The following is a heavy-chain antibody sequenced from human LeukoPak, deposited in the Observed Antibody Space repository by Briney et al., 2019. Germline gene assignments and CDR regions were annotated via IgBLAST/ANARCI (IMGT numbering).Heavy chain of an antibody. J-gene: IGHJ4*02. CDR2: IKSKTDGGTT. CDR1: GFTFSDAW. CDR3: TTRGGSFSIFDY. V-gene: IGHV3-15*01. Sequence: MSGGSLRLSCAASGFTFSDAWMSWVRQAPGKGLEWVGRIKSKTDGGTTDYAAPVKGRFTISRDDSKNTLYLQMNSLETEDTAVYYCTTRGGSFSIFDYWGQGTLVTVSS. D-gene: IGHD1-26*01.